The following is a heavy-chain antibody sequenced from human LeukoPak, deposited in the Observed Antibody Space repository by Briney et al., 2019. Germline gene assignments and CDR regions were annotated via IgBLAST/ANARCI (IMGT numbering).Heavy chain of an antibody. J-gene: IGHJ2*01. CDR2: ISIAGEI. V-gene: IGHV4-34*01. CDR3: VRQIEAGAFDL. Sequence: PSETLSLTCAVYEGSLSGYFWSWIRQPPGKGLEWIGEISIAGEINYNPSLRSRATISMDTTKNQFSLRLTSVIAADTALCYCVRQIEAGAFDLWGRDRVVTVSS. D-gene: IGHD6-19*01. CDR1: EGSLSGYF.